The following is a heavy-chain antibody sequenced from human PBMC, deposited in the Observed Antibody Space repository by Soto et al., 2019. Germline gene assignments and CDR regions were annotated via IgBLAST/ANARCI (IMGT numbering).Heavy chain of an antibody. CDR2: IHTDGSIT. D-gene: IGHD1-7*01. CDR3: TRKRVLTSTTLGFDI. J-gene: IGHJ3*02. Sequence: GGSLRLSCEASGFTFSDYWMHWVRQVPGKGLMWISRIHTDGSITTYADSVKGRFTISRDNARNTLYLQMNSLRAEDSAVYYCTRKRVLTSTTLGFDIWGQGTTVTVSS. CDR1: GFTFSDYW. V-gene: IGHV3-74*01.